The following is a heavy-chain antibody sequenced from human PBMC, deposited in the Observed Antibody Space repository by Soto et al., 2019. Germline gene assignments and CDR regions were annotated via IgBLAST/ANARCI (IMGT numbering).Heavy chain of an antibody. Sequence: GGSLRLSCAASGFTFSVYYMTWVRQAPGKGLGWVASIKNDGSEQYYVDSVKGRFTISRDNAKNSVYLQMNSLRAGDTALYYCSRENWFQDYWGQGTLVTVSS. V-gene: IGHV3-7*03. CDR1: GFTFSVYY. J-gene: IGHJ4*02. CDR2: IKNDGSEQ. CDR3: SRENWFQDY. D-gene: IGHD3-10*01.